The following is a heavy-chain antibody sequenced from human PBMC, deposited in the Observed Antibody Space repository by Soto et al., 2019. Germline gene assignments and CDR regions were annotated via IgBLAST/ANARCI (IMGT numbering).Heavy chain of an antibody. CDR1: GYTFTSYT. V-gene: IGHV1-3*01. CDR2: INPAKGNT. J-gene: IGHJ4*03. D-gene: IGHD4-17*01. Sequence: ASVKVSCKASGYTFTSYTLHWVRQAPGQRPEWMGWINPAKGNTKYSEKFHDRVSITSDTSATTVFLELSGLTSEDTALYFCARGIFTTVTTLLSIRGKGTLVTVSS. CDR3: ARGIFTTVTTLLSI.